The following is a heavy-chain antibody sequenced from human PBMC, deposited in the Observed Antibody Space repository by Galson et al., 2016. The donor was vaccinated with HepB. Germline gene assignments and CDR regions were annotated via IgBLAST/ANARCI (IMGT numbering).Heavy chain of an antibody. CDR2: IKSDGRST. V-gene: IGHV3-74*01. CDR3: ARLSLVVGGTIDY. D-gene: IGHD6-19*01. J-gene: IGHJ4*02. Sequence: QAPGKGLEWISRIKSDGRSTNYADSVKGRFIISRDNAKNTLYLQMNSLRAEDTAVYYCARLSLVVGGTIDYWGQGTLVTVSS.